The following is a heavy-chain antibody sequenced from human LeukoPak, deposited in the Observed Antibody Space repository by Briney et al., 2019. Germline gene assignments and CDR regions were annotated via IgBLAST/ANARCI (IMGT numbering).Heavy chain of an antibody. V-gene: IGHV4-30-4*08. CDR2: IYYTGNT. CDR1: GDSIYNGDFY. CDR3: AKLGCSGGSCYSAY. J-gene: IGHJ4*02. Sequence: TLSLTCSVSGDSIYNGDFYWSWIRQPPGTGPEWIGHIYYTGNTYYNPSLRSPVTISVDTAKNQFFLEVSSVTATDTAVYYCAKLGCSGGSCYSAYWGQGILVTVSS. D-gene: IGHD2-15*01.